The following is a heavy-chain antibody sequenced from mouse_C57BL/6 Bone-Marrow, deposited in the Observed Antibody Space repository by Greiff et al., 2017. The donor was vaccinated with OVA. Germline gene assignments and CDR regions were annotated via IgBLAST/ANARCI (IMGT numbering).Heavy chain of an antibody. Sequence: VKLMESGAKLARPGASVKLSCKASGYTFTSYGISWVKQRTGQGLEWIGEIYPRSGNTYYNEKFKGKATLTADKSSSTAYMELRSLTSEDSAVYFCARTITTVVVNWYFDVWGTGTTVTVSS. D-gene: IGHD1-1*01. CDR3: ARTITTVVVNWYFDV. V-gene: IGHV1-81*01. CDR1: GYTFTSYG. J-gene: IGHJ1*03. CDR2: IYPRSGNT.